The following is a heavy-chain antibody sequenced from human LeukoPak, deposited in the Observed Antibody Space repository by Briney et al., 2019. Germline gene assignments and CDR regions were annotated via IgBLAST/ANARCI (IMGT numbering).Heavy chain of an antibody. CDR1: GGTFSSYA. CDR2: IIPIFGTA. D-gene: IGHD2-2*02. Sequence: ASVKVSCKASGGTFSSYAISWVRQAPGQGLEWMGRIIPIFGTANYAQKFQGRVTITTDESTSTAYMELSSLRSEDTAVYYCARSCSSTSCYRGLYYYYYMDVWGKGTTVTVSS. J-gene: IGHJ6*03. V-gene: IGHV1-69*05. CDR3: ARSCSSTSCYRGLYYYYYMDV.